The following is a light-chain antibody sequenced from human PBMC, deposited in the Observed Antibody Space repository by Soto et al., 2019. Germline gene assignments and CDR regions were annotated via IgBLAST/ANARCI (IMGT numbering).Light chain of an antibody. Sequence: QLVLTQSPSASASLVASVKLTCILSSGHSTYAIAWHQHQAGKGPRYLMHLSSDGSHTKGDGIPDRFSGSSSGAERYLTISSLQSEDEGDYYCQTWGAGFVVFGGGTKLTVL. J-gene: IGLJ2*01. CDR3: QTWGAGFVV. V-gene: IGLV4-69*01. CDR2: LSSDGSH. CDR1: SGHSTYA.